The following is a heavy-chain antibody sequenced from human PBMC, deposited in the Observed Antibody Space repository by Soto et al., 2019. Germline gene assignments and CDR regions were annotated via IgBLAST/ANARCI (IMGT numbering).Heavy chain of an antibody. V-gene: IGHV3-53*05. Sequence: GGSLRLSCAASGFTVSSNSMTWVRQAPGKGLEWVSVIYTGGSTYYADSVKGRVTMTTDTSTSTAYMELRSLRSDDTAVYYCARDSDDYPYDYWGQGTLVTVSS. D-gene: IGHD4-17*01. J-gene: IGHJ4*02. CDR3: ARDSDDYPYDY. CDR2: IYTGGST. CDR1: GFTVSSNS.